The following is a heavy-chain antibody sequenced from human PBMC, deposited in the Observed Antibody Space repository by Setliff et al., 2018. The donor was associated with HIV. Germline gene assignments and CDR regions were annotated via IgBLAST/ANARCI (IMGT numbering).Heavy chain of an antibody. CDR1: GGSISGQY. CDR2: IYSSGTT. J-gene: IGHJ4*02. D-gene: IGHD2-8*01. V-gene: IGHV4-59*11. CDR3: STVVTLAYCHDGLCPAFDS. Sequence: PSETLSLTCTVSGGSISGQYWSWFRQPPGKNMEWIASIYSSGTTNYNPSLKSRITISLDTSKSQFSLKLGSVTVADTAVYFCSTVVTLAYCHDGLCPAFDSWGQGALVTVSS.